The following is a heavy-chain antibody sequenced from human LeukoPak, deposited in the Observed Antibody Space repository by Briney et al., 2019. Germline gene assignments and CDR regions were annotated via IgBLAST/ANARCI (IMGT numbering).Heavy chain of an antibody. J-gene: IGHJ4*02. V-gene: IGHV3-73*01. D-gene: IGHD1-26*01. Sequence: QPGGSLKLSCAASGFTFSGSAMHWVRQTSGKGLEWVGRIRSKTNSYATAYAASVKGRFTISRDNAKNTLYLQMNSLRAEDTAVYYCARASGDFDYWGQGTLVTVSS. CDR2: IRSKTNSYAT. CDR1: GFTFSGSA. CDR3: ARASGDFDY.